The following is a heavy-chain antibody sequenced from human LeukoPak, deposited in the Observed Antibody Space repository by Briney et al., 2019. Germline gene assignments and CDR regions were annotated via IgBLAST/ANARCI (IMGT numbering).Heavy chain of an antibody. Sequence: ASVKVSCKASGYTFTSYDIYWVRQATGQGLEWMGWMNPNSGNTGYAQKFQGRVTMTRNTSISTDYMELSSLRSEDTAVYYCARGYYYYDSSGYYYVFDYWGQGTLVTVSS. D-gene: IGHD3-22*01. CDR1: GYTFTSYD. J-gene: IGHJ4*02. CDR2: MNPNSGNT. V-gene: IGHV1-8*01. CDR3: ARGYYYYDSSGYYYVFDY.